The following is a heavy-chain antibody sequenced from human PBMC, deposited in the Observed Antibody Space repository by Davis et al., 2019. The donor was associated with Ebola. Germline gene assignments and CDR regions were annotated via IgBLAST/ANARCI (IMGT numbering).Heavy chain of an antibody. J-gene: IGHJ4*02. Sequence: PSETLSLTCAVYRESFSGDYLPWTRQSTGTGMEWIGEINHSGRTYYNPSLNGRVTISLDTSKRQVSLKLNSVTAADSALYYCAGIRGQWLEDWGQGTRVTVSS. CDR1: RESFSGDY. CDR2: INHSGRT. CDR3: AGIRGQWLED. D-gene: IGHD6-19*01. V-gene: IGHV4-34*01.